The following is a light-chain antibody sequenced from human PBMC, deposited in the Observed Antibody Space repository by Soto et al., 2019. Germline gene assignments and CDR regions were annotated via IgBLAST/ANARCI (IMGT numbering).Light chain of an antibody. CDR3: QQYGRSPPT. V-gene: IGKV3-20*01. J-gene: IGKJ1*01. CDR2: GAS. CDR1: QSVTGSY. Sequence: EIVLTQSPGTLSLSPGERATLSCRASQSVTGSYLAWYQKKPGQAPRLLIYGASSRATGIPDRFSGSGSGTDFTLTISRLEPEDFAVDYCQQYGRSPPTFGQGTKVEIK.